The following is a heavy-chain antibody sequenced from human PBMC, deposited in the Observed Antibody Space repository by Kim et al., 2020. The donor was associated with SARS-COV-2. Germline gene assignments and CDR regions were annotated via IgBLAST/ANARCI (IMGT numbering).Heavy chain of an antibody. V-gene: IGHV3-33*08. Sequence: GGSLRLSCAASGFTFRSYGLHWVRQAPGKGLEWVATIRDDGSNKYYADSVKGRFTISRDDSKNTLFLQMNSLRAEDTAVYYCARDSSGYLYTDEYFQHWGQGSLVTVSS. CDR2: IRDDGSNK. D-gene: IGHD3-22*01. J-gene: IGHJ1*01. CDR1: GFTFRSYG. CDR3: ARDSSGYLYTDEYFQH.